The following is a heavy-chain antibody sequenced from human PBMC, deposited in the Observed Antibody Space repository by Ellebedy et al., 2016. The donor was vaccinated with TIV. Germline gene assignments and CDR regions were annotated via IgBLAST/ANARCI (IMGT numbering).Heavy chain of an antibody. D-gene: IGHD3-3*01. CDR2: IYYSGST. Sequence: SETLSLTCTVSGGSISSYYWSWTRQPPGKGLEWIGYIYYSGSTNYNPSLKSRVTISVDTSKNQFSLKLSSVTAADTAVYYCARDRAYYDFWSGYSNYYGMDVWGQGTTVTVSS. J-gene: IGHJ6*02. V-gene: IGHV4-59*01. CDR1: GGSISSYY. CDR3: ARDRAYYDFWSGYSNYYGMDV.